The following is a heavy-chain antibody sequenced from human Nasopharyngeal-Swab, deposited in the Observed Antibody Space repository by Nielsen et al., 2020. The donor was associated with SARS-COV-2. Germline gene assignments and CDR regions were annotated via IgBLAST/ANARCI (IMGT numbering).Heavy chain of an antibody. CDR2: ISAYNGNT. V-gene: IGHV1-18*01. Sequence: WVRQASGQGLEWMGWISAYNGNTNYAQKLQGRVTMTTDTSTSTAYMELRSLRSDDTAVYYCARDFGIAAAGGYYYYYYMDVWGKGITVTVSS. J-gene: IGHJ6*03. D-gene: IGHD6-13*01. CDR3: ARDFGIAAAGGYYYYYYMDV.